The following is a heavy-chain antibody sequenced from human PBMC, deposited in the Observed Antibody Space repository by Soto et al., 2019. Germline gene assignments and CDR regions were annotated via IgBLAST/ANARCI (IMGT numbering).Heavy chain of an antibody. Sequence: QITLKESGPTLVKPTQTLTLTCTFSGFSLSSTRVAVGWIRQPPGKALEWLALIYWDDDKRYSPFLKSRLTIPRYTPXNQVVLTMTNMDPVDTATYYCAHSVVAGLGYYFDYWGQGTLVTVSS. CDR3: AHSVVAGLGYYFDY. CDR1: GFSLSSTRVA. D-gene: IGHD6-19*01. CDR2: IYWDDDK. J-gene: IGHJ4*02. V-gene: IGHV2-5*02.